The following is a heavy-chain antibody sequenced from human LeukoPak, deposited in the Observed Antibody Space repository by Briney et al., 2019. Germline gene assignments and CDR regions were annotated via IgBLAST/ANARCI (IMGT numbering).Heavy chain of an antibody. D-gene: IGHD6-13*01. Sequence: GGSLRPSCAASGFTFSSYSMNWGRQAPGKGLEWVSSISSSSSYIYYADSVKGRFTISRDNAKNSLYLQMNSLRAEDTAVYYCARDKKTAAAGTDYYYYYGMGVWGQGTTVTVSS. CDR3: ARDKKTAAAGTDYYYYYGMGV. CDR2: ISSSSSYI. CDR1: GFTFSSYS. J-gene: IGHJ6*02. V-gene: IGHV3-21*01.